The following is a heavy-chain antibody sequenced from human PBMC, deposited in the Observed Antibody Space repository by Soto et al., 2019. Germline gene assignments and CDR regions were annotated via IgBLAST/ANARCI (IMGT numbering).Heavy chain of an antibody. CDR3: AREGEYCTNGVCYTRGYYFDY. D-gene: IGHD2-8*01. Sequence: QVQLQESGPGLVKPSRTLSLTCAVSSGSISSSNWWSWVRQPPGKGLEWIGEIYHSGSTNYNPSLKSRVTLSVDKSKNQFSLKLSSVTAADTAVYYCAREGEYCTNGVCYTRGYYFDYWGQGTLVTVSS. CDR1: SGSISSSNW. CDR2: IYHSGST. V-gene: IGHV4-4*02. J-gene: IGHJ4*02.